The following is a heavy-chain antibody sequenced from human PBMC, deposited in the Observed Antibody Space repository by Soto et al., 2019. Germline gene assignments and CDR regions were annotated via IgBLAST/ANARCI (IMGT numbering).Heavy chain of an antibody. CDR1: GGTISSWY. CDR3: TVARPLYFFGMDV. D-gene: IGHD2-15*01. Sequence: PSETLSLTCTVSGGTISSWYWSWIRQPPGKGLEWIGYIYYSGSTNCNPSLKSRVTISVDTSKNQFSLKLSSVTAADTAVYYCTVARPLYFFGMDVWGQGTTVTVSS. J-gene: IGHJ6*02. V-gene: IGHV4-59*12. CDR2: IYYSGST.